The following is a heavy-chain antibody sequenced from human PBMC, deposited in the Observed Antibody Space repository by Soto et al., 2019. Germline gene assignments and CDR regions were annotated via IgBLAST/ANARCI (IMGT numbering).Heavy chain of an antibody. D-gene: IGHD5-18*01. CDR2: ISYDGSNK. CDR3: AKAPKPNRDTAISYYYGMDV. V-gene: IGHV3-30*18. Sequence: QVQLVESGGGVVQPGRSLRLSCAASGFTFSSYGMHWVRQAPGKGLEWVAVISYDGSNKYYADSVKGRFTISRDNSKKTLYLQMNSLRAEDTAVYYCAKAPKPNRDTAISYYYGMDVWGQGTTVTVSS. J-gene: IGHJ6*02. CDR1: GFTFSSYG.